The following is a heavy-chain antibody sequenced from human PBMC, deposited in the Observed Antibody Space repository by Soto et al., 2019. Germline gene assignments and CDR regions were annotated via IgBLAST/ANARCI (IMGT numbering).Heavy chain of an antibody. CDR1: GFTFSSYG. J-gene: IGHJ4*02. Sequence: GGSLRLSCAASGFTFSSYGMHWVRQAPGKGLEWVAVISYDGSNKYYADSVKGRFTISRDNSKNTLYLQMNSLRAEDTAVYYCAKDRTPSYYDFWSGYYSQPFDYWGQGTLVTVSS. V-gene: IGHV3-30*18. CDR3: AKDRTPSYYDFWSGYYSQPFDY. CDR2: ISYDGSNK. D-gene: IGHD3-3*01.